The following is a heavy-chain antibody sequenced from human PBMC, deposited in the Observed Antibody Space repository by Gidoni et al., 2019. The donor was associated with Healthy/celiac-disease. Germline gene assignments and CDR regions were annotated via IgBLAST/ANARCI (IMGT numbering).Heavy chain of an antibody. CDR3: TRDSNYDILTGYYYYYYYGMDV. J-gene: IGHJ6*02. Sequence: EVQLVESGGGLVQPGRSLRLSCTASGFTFGDYAMSWVLQAPGKGREWVGFIRSKAYGGTTEDAASVKGRFTISRDDSKSIAYLQMNSLKTEDTAVYYCTRDSNYDILTGYYYYYYYGMDVWGQGTTVTVSS. CDR2: IRSKAYGGTT. V-gene: IGHV3-49*04. D-gene: IGHD3-9*01. CDR1: GFTFGDYA.